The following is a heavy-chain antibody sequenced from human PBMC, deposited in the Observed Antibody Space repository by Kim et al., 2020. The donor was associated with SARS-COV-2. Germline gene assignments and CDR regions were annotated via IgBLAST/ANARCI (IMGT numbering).Heavy chain of an antibody. CDR2: INHSGST. CDR3: AGSFRYDGPFVRLAQWGRGHGMDV. D-gene: IGHD5-12*01. V-gene: IGHV4-34*01. CDR1: GGSFSGYY. Sequence: SETLSLTCAVYGGSFSGYYWSWIRQPPGKGLEWIGEINHSGSTNYNPSLKSRVTISVDTSKNQFSLKLSSVTAADTAVYYCAGSFRYDGPFVRLAQWGRGHGMDVWGQGTTVTVSS. J-gene: IGHJ6*02.